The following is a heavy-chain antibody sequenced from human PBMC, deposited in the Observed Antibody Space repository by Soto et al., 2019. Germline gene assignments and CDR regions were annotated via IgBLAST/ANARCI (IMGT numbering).Heavy chain of an antibody. D-gene: IGHD6-19*01. Sequence: EVQLVESGGGLVQPGGSLRLSCAASGFTFSTYWMSWVRQAPGKGLEWVATIKQGGSEKYNVDSVKGRFTISRDNAENSLYLQMNSLKSEDTAVYFCARGSQWQADYWGQGTLVTVS. CDR1: GFTFSTYW. CDR3: ARGSQWQADY. J-gene: IGHJ4*02. V-gene: IGHV3-7*01. CDR2: IKQGGSEK.